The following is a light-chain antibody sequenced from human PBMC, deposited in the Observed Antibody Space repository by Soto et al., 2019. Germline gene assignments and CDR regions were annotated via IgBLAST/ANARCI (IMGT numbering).Light chain of an antibody. CDR2: GAS. CDR1: QSVGSN. J-gene: IGKJ4*01. V-gene: IGKV3-15*01. Sequence: EIVLTQSPGTLSLSPGERATLSCRASQSVGSNLAWYQQTPGQAPRLLIYGASTRATGIPARFSGSESGADFTLTINSLQPEDVATYYCQKCKTAPFTFGGGTKVDIK. CDR3: QKCKTAPFT.